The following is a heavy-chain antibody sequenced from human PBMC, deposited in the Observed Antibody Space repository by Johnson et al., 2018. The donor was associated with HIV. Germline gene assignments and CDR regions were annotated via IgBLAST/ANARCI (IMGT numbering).Heavy chain of an antibody. V-gene: IGHV3-7*05. D-gene: IGHD5-18*01. CDR2: IKQDGSEK. CDR3: ARDRGAARDAFDI. CDR1: GFTFSSYW. J-gene: IGHJ3*02. Sequence: VQLVESGGGVVRPGGSLRLSCVASGFTFSSYWMSWVRQAPGKGLEWVANIKQDGSEKYYVDSVKGRFTISRDNAKNSLYLQMNSLRAEDTAVYYCARDRGAARDAFDIWGQGTMVTVSS.